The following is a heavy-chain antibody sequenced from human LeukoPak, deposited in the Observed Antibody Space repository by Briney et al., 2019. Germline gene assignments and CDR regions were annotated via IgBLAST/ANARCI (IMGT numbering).Heavy chain of an antibody. CDR2: IYYSGST. CDR3: AGGYFDWSAYYYYMDV. J-gene: IGHJ6*03. D-gene: IGHD3-9*01. V-gene: IGHV4-59*01. CDR1: GGSISSYY. Sequence: SETLSLTCTVSGGSISSYYWSWIRQPPGKGVEGMGYIYYSGSTNYNPSLKSPVTISVDTSKNQFSLKLSSVTAADTAVYYCAGGYFDWSAYYYYMDVWGKGTTVTVSS.